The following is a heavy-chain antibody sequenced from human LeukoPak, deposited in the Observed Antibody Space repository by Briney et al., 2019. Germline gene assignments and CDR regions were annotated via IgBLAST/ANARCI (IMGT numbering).Heavy chain of an antibody. CDR2: IVVGSGNT. D-gene: IGHD1-26*01. Sequence: ASVKVSCKASGFTFTSSAVQWVRQARGQRLEWIGWIVVGSGNTNYAQKFQERVTITRDMSISTAYMELSSLRSEDTAVYYCAADPSYSGSPWARQVRVFVDYWGQGTLVTVSS. CDR1: GFTFTSSA. CDR3: AADPSYSGSPWARQVRVFVDY. J-gene: IGHJ4*02. V-gene: IGHV1-58*01.